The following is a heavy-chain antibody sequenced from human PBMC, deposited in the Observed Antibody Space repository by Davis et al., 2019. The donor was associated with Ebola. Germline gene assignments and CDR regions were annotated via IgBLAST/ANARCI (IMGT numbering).Heavy chain of an antibody. CDR3: ARAGLGRVGYYYYYGMDV. J-gene: IGHJ6*04. D-gene: IGHD3-10*01. Sequence: ASVKVSCKASGYTFTSYAMHWVRQAPGQRLEWMGWINAGNGNTKYSQKFQGRVTITRDTSASTAYMELSSLRSEDTAVYYCARAGLGRVGYYYYYGMDVWGKGTTVTVSS. V-gene: IGHV1-3*01. CDR1: GYTFTSYA. CDR2: INAGNGNT.